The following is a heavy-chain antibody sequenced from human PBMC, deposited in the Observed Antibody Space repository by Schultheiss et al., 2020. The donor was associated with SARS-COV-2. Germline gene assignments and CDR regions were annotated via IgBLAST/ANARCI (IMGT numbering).Heavy chain of an antibody. CDR1: GGSISSYY. D-gene: IGHD2-8*01. CDR3: AKDLVVDIVLMVYAWYNWFDP. Sequence: SETLSLTCTVSGGSISSYYWSWIRQPPGKGLEWIGYIYYSGSTNYNPSLKSRVTISVDTSKNQFSLKLSSVTAADTAVYYCAKDLVVDIVLMVYAWYNWFDPWGQGTLVTVSS. V-gene: IGHV4-59*01. J-gene: IGHJ5*02. CDR2: IYYSGST.